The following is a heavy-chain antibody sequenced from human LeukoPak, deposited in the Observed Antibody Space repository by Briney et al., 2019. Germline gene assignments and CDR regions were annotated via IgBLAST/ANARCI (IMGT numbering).Heavy chain of an antibody. CDR2: IYPGDSDT. CDR3: ARHYLGHLFGSVAKGGGLVRGADYYYMDV. D-gene: IGHD3-10*02. V-gene: IGHV5-51*01. CDR1: GYSFTSYW. J-gene: IGHJ6*03. Sequence: GESLKISCKGSGYSFTSYWIGWVRQMPGKGLEWMGIIYPGDSDTRYSPSFQGQVTISADKSISTAYLQWSSLKASDTAMYYCARHYLGHLFGSVAKGGGLVRGADYYYMDVWGKGTTVTVSS.